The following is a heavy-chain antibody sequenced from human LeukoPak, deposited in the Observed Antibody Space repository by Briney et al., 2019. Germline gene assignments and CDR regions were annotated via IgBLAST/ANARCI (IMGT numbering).Heavy chain of an antibody. Sequence: PGGSLRLYCAASGFTFSDYYMSWIRQAPGKGLEWVSYISSSSSYTNYADSVKGRFTISRDNAKNSLYLQMNSLRAEDTAVYYCARDSSGSSDGMDVWGQGTTVTVSS. CDR3: ARDSSGSSDGMDV. CDR1: GFTFSDYY. D-gene: IGHD6-19*01. J-gene: IGHJ6*02. V-gene: IGHV3-11*06. CDR2: ISSSSSYT.